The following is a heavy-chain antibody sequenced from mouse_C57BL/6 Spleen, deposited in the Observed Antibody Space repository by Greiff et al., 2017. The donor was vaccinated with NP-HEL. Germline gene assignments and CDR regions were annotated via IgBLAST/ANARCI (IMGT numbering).Heavy chain of an antibody. CDR1: GYTFTSYW. V-gene: IGHV1-69*01. Sequence: QVQLQQPGAELVMPGASVKMSCKASGYTFTSYWMHWVKQRPGQGLEWIGEIDPSDSYTKYNQKFKGKSTLTVDKSSSTAYMQLSSLTSADSAVYYCARGYYGSSYFWYFDVWGTGTTVTVSS. CDR2: IDPSDSYT. CDR3: ARGYYGSSYFWYFDV. D-gene: IGHD1-1*01. J-gene: IGHJ1*03.